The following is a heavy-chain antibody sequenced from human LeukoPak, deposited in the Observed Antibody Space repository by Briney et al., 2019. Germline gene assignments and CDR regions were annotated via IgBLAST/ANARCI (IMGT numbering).Heavy chain of an antibody. V-gene: IGHV3-72*01. D-gene: IGHD5-18*01. CDR3: ARGYRYDY. CDR1: GFTFSDPN. J-gene: IGHJ4*02. CDR2: IGNKGNSYTT. Sequence: GGSLRLSCAASGFTFSDPNMDWVRQAPGKGLEWVGRIGNKGNSYTTEYAASVKGRFIISRDDAKNSLYLQMTSLKTEDTAEYYCARGYRYDYWGQGTLVTVSS.